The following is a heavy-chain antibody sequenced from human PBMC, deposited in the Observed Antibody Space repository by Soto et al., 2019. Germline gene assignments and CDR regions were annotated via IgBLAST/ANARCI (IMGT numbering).Heavy chain of an antibody. CDR3: ARLGTTYYFDY. D-gene: IGHD4-17*01. CDR2: INSNGGST. J-gene: IGHJ4*02. CDR1: GFTFSSYA. V-gene: IGHV3-64*01. Sequence: EVQLVESGGGLVQPGGSLRLSCAASGFTFSSYAMHWVRQAPGKGLECVSAINSNGGSTYYANSVKGRFTISRDNSKNTLYLQMGSLRAEDMAVYYCARLGTTYYFDYWSQGTLVTVSS.